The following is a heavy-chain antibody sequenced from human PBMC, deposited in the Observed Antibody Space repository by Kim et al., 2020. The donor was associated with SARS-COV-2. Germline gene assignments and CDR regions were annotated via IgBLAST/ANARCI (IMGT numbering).Heavy chain of an antibody. CDR3: ARDGEYSYALDAFDI. V-gene: IGHV4-59*13. CDR2: IYYSGST. J-gene: IGHJ3*02. D-gene: IGHD5-18*01. Sequence: SETLSLTCTVSGGSISSYYWSWIRQPPGKGLEWIGYIYYSGSTNYNPSLKSRITISVDTSKNQFSLKLSSMTAADTAVYYCARDGEYSYALDAFDIWGQGTMVTVSS. CDR1: GGSISSYY.